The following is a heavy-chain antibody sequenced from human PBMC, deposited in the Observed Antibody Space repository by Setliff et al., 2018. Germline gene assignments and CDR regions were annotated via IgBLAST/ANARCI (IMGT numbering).Heavy chain of an antibody. V-gene: IGHV4-59*08. J-gene: IGHJ4*02. CDR3: ARLPPLHTPMALTFDY. CDR2: MYYSGDT. D-gene: IGHD5-18*01. Sequence: PSETLSPTCTVSGGSVRGYYWSWIRQPPGKGLEWIGYMYYSGDTNYNPSLKSRVTISVDTSKNQFSLELRSVTAADTAVYYCARLPPLHTPMALTFDYWGQGILVTVSS. CDR1: GGSVRGYY.